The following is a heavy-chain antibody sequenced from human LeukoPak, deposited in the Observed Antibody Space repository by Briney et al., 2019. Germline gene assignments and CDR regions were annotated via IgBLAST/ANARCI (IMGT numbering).Heavy chain of an antibody. CDR2: ISYDGTNK. Sequence: GRSLRLSCAASGFTFSTYVMHWVRQAPGKGLEWVAVISYDGTNKYYADSVKGRFTISRDNSKNTLYLQMNSLRAEDTAAYYCAGVYDGNFGYFDYWGQGTLVTVSS. J-gene: IGHJ4*02. CDR3: AGVYDGNFGYFDY. V-gene: IGHV3-30-3*01. CDR1: GFTFSTYV. D-gene: IGHD2-8*01.